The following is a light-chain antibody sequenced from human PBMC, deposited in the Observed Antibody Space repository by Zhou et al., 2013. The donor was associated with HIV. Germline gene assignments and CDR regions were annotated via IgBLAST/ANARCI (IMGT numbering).Light chain of an antibody. CDR2: AAS. CDR3: QEYKSSPIT. CDR1: QGISTY. V-gene: IGKV1-27*01. Sequence: DIQMTQSPSSLSASVGDRVTITCRASQGISTYLAWYQQKPGQVPNLLIYAASTLKSGVPSRFSGSGSGTEFALTISSLQPEDVANYYCQEYKSSPITFGQGTRLEIK. J-gene: IGKJ5*01.